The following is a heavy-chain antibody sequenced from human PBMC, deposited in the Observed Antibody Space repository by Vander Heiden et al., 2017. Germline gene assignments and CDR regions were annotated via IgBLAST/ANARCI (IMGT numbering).Heavy chain of an antibody. CDR1: GFTFSSYA. Sequence: EVQLLASGGGLVQPGGPLRLSCAASGFTFSSYAMSWVRQAPGKGLEWVSAISGSGVGTYYADSVKGRFTISRDNSKNTLYLQLNSLRAEDTAVYYCAKGITQYCSGGSCYSDYWGQGTLVTVSS. CDR2: ISGSGVGT. J-gene: IGHJ4*02. CDR3: AKGITQYCSGGSCYSDY. V-gene: IGHV3-23*01. D-gene: IGHD2-15*01.